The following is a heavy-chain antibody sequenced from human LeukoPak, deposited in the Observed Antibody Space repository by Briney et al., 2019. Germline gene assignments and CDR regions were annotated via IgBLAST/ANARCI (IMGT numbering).Heavy chain of an antibody. V-gene: IGHV3-48*01. J-gene: IGHJ5*02. CDR1: GFTFNSYS. CDR3: ARDKSCSGSNCYRWFDP. Sequence: GGSLGLSCAASGFTFNSYSMSWVRQTPEKGLEWISYISSSSNTIYYADSVKGRFTIYRDNAKNSLYLQMDNLRAEDTAIYFCARDKSCSGSNCYRWFDPWGQGTLVTVSS. CDR2: ISSSSNTI. D-gene: IGHD2-15*01.